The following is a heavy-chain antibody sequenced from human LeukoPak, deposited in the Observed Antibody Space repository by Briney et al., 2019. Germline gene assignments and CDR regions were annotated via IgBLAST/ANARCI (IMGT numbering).Heavy chain of an antibody. Sequence: SETLSLTCTVSGGSISSSSYYWGWIRQPPGKGLEWIGTIYYSGSTNYNPSLKSRVTISVDTSKNQFSLKLSSVTAADTAVYYCARFGSSSWYRDAFDIWGQGTMVTVSS. D-gene: IGHD6-13*01. V-gene: IGHV4-39*07. CDR3: ARFGSSSWYRDAFDI. CDR2: IYYSGST. CDR1: GGSISSSSYY. J-gene: IGHJ3*02.